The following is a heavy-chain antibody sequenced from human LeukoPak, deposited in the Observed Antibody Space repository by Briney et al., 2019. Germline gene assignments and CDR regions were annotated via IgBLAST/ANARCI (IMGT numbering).Heavy chain of an antibody. J-gene: IGHJ3*01. CDR3: ARGFRAFDF. Sequence: PGGSLRLSCAASGFTFSAYSMNWVRQAPGKGLKWFSSISSTSTSIYRADSVKGRFTISRDNTKNSLDLQMDSLRAEDTAVYYGARGFRAFDFWAQGTMVTVSS. CDR1: GFTFSAYS. V-gene: IGHV3-21*01. CDR2: ISSTSTSI.